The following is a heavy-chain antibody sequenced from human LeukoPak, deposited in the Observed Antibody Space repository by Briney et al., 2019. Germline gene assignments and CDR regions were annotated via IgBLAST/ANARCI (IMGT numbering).Heavy chain of an antibody. CDR2: ISYDGSNK. Sequence: PGRSLRLSCAASGFTFSSYGMHWVRQAPGKGLEWVAVISYDGSNKYYADSVKGRFTISRGNSKNTLYLQMNSLRAEDTAVYYCARGYSSSWYETDNWFDPWGQGTLVTVSS. V-gene: IGHV3-30*03. D-gene: IGHD6-13*01. J-gene: IGHJ5*02. CDR3: ARGYSSSWYETDNWFDP. CDR1: GFTFSSYG.